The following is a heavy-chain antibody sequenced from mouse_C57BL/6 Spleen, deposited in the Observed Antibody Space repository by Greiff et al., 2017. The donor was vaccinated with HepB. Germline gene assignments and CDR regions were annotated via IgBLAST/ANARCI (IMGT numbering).Heavy chain of an antibody. J-gene: IGHJ1*03. CDR2: IDPETGGT. Sequence: VQLKQSGAELVRPGASVTLSCKASGYTFTDYEMHWVKQTPVHGLEWIGAIDPETGGTAYNQKFKGKAILTADKSSSTAYMELRSLTSEDSAVYYCTRRRNYGGYFDVWGTGTTVTVSS. D-gene: IGHD2-1*01. CDR3: TRRRNYGGYFDV. CDR1: GYTFTDYE. V-gene: IGHV1-15*01.